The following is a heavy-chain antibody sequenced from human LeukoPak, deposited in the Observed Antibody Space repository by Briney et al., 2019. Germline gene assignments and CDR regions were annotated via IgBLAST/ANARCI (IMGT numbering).Heavy chain of an antibody. D-gene: IGHD6-13*01. J-gene: IGHJ6*03. CDR3: AREGGQQLDYYYYMDV. Sequence: SETLSLTCAVYGGSFSGYYWSWIRQPPGKGLEWIGEINHSGSTNYNPSLKSRVTISVDTSKNQFSLKLSSVTAADTAVYYCAREGGQQLDYYYYMDVWGKGTTVTVS. CDR2: INHSGST. CDR1: GGSFSGYY. V-gene: IGHV4-34*01.